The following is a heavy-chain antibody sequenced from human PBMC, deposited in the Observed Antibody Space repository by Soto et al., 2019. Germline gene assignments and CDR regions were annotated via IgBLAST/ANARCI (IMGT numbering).Heavy chain of an antibody. CDR3: ARDCYVDWNYIDYYYYGMDV. D-gene: IGHD1-7*01. Sequence: GGSLRLSCAASGFTFSSYWMSWVRQAPGKGLGWVANIKQDGSEKYYVDSVKGRFTTSRDNAKNSLYLQMNSLRAEDTAVYYCARDCYVDWNYIDYYYYGMDVWGQGTTVTVSS. CDR2: IKQDGSEK. J-gene: IGHJ6*02. V-gene: IGHV3-7*05. CDR1: GFTFSSYW.